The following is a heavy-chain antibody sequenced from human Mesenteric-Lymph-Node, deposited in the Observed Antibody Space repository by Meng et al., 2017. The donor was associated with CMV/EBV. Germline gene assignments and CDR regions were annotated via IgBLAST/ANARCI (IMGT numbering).Heavy chain of an antibody. D-gene: IGHD2-15*01. CDR3: ARRGSGGRAMDV. J-gene: IGHJ6*02. CDR2: ISAGGGST. Sequence: ETLSLTCAASGLTFSSYAMSWVRQAPGKGLEWVSAISAGGGSTHYADSVKGRFTISRDNSKNTLYLQMMSLRAEDTAVYYCARRGSGGRAMDVWGQGTTVTVSS. V-gene: IGHV3-23*01. CDR1: GLTFSSYA.